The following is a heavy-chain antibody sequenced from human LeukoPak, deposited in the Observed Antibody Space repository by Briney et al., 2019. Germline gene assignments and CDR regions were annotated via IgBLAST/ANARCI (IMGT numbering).Heavy chain of an antibody. CDR1: GFTFSSYW. CDR3: ARDFPCSSTSCYANDY. D-gene: IGHD2-2*01. V-gene: IGHV3-7*04. CDR2: IKQDGSEK. Sequence: GGSLRLSCAASGFTFSSYWMSWVCQAPGKGLEWVANIKQDGSEKYYVDSVKGRFTISRDNAKNSLYLQMNSLRAEDTAVYYCARDFPCSSTSCYANDYWGQGTLVTVSS. J-gene: IGHJ4*02.